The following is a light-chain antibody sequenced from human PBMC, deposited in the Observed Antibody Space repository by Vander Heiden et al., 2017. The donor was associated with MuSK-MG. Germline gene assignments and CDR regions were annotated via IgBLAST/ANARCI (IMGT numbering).Light chain of an antibody. Sequence: DIQMTQSPSSLSASVGDRVTITCRASQNIRTYLNWYQQKPGKAPKLLIFAASNLQSGVPSTFSGSGSGTDFTLTISGLQPDDFAAYYCQQSHSFPLTFGGGTKVEMK. V-gene: IGKV1-39*01. J-gene: IGKJ4*01. CDR2: AAS. CDR1: QNIRTY. CDR3: QQSHSFPLT.